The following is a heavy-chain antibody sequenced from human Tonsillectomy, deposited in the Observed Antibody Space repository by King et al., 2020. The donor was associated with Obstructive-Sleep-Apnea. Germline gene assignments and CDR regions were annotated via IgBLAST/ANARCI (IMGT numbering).Heavy chain of an antibody. CDR1: GFRCSSYG. J-gene: IGHJ4*02. CDR3: STLIEASGLDY. Sequence: VQLVESGGGVVQPGRSLRLSCAASGFRCSSYGMHWVRQAPGRGLEWVAIISYDGSFKYYSASVKGRFTFSRDNSKNTGYLQMNSLRAEDTAVYYCSTLIEASGLDYWGQGPLVTVSS. D-gene: IGHD6-13*01. V-gene: IGHV3-30*03. CDR2: ISYDGSFK.